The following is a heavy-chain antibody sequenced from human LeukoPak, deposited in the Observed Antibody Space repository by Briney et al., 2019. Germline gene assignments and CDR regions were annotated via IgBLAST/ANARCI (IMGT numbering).Heavy chain of an antibody. CDR3: AREGYYDILTGYQADY. V-gene: IGHV1-18*01. CDR2: ISAYNGNT. Sequence: ASVKVSCKASGYTFTSYGISWVRQAPGQGLEWMGWISAYNGNTNYAQKLQGRVTMTTDTSTSTAYMELRSLRSDDTAVYYCAREGYYDILTGYQADYWGQGTLVTVSS. D-gene: IGHD3-9*01. CDR1: GYTFTSYG. J-gene: IGHJ4*02.